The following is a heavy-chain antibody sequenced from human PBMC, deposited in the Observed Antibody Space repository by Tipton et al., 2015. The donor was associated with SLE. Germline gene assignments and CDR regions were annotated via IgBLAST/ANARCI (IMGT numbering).Heavy chain of an antibody. D-gene: IGHD2-2*01. Sequence: GSLRLSCAASGFTFGTYWMTWVRQAPGKGLEWVANINEDGSEIYYVDSVKGRFTISRDNAKNSLYLQMNSLRAEDTALYYCVRVVVYLFPFFDYWGQGTLVTVSS. CDR3: VRVVVYLFPFFDY. CDR1: GFTFGTYW. V-gene: IGHV3-7*01. CDR2: INEDGSEI. J-gene: IGHJ4*02.